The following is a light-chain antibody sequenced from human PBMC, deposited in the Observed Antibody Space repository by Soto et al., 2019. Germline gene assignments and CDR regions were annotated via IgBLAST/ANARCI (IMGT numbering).Light chain of an antibody. V-gene: IGKV1-5*01. CDR1: QSISSW. CDR2: DAS. J-gene: IGKJ1*01. CDR3: HQYNTYSPWT. Sequence: DIQMTQSPSTLSASVGDRVTITCRASQSISSWLAWYRQTPGKAPSLLIYDASSLESGVPSRFSGSGSGTEFTLTISSLQPDDFATYFCHQYNTYSPWTFGPGTKV.